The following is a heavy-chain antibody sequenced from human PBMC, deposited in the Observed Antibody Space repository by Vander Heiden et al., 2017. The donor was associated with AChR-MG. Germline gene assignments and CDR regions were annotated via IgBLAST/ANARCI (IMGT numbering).Heavy chain of an antibody. V-gene: IGHV3-30*03. CDR1: GFTFRSYG. CDR3: ARANSGVVLPTTKFDS. D-gene: IGHD3-16*02. CDR2: VSYDGSKK. J-gene: IGHJ4*02. Sequence: QVRLVESGGDVVQPGRSLRLSCAASGFTFRSYGMHWVRQAPGKGLEWVAVVSYDGSKKYYADSVKGRFTISRDNSRNTLYLQINSLTAGDTAVYYCARANSGVVLPTTKFDSWGQGTLVTVSS.